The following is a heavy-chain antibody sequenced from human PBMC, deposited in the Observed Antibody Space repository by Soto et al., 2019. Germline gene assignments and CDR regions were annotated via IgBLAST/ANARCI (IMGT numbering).Heavy chain of an antibody. Sequence: SETLSLTCTVFGGSIINYYWSWIRQPPGKGLEWIGNIFHSGNTNYNPSLKSRVTILVDTSKNQFSLKLTSVTAADTAVYYCAKEGLFDFGGWFGPWGQGNLVTVSS. V-gene: IGHV4-59*12. J-gene: IGHJ5*02. D-gene: IGHD3-16*01. CDR1: GGSIINYY. CDR3: AKEGLFDFGGWFGP. CDR2: IFHSGNT.